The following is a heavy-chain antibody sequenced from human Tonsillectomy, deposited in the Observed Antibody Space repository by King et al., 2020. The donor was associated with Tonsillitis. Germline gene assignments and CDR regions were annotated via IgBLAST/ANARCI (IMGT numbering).Heavy chain of an antibody. Sequence: VQLVESGGALAKPGGSLRLSCAASGFTFSSYSLNWVRQAQGKGLEWVSSILGSSSNISSADSVKGRFTISRDNAKNSLYLQMNSLRAEDTAVYYCARSPGDGYNYFFDYWGQGTLVTVSS. D-gene: IGHD5-24*01. CDR2: ILGSSSNI. CDR1: GFTFSSYS. V-gene: IGHV3-21*01. J-gene: IGHJ4*02. CDR3: ARSPGDGYNYFFDY.